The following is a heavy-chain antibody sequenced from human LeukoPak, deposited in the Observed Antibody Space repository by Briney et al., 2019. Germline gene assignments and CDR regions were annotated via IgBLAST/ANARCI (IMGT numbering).Heavy chain of an antibody. D-gene: IGHD6-19*01. CDR2: ISRGGNTI. Sequence: GRSLRLSCAASGFSFSDYYINWIRQAPGKGLEWVSYISRGGNTISYADSVKGRFTISRDNAKNSLYLQMNSLRAEDTAVYYCAREAVAGIDSWGQGTLATVFS. CDR3: AREAVAGIDS. CDR1: GFSFSDYY. V-gene: IGHV3-11*01. J-gene: IGHJ5*01.